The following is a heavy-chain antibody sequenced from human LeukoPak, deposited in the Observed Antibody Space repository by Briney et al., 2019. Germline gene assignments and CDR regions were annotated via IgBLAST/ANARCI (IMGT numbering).Heavy chain of an antibody. CDR1: GGSISSYY. Sequence: SETLSLTCTVSGGSISSYYWSWIRQPPGKGLEWIGYIYYSGSTNYNPSLKSRVTISVDTSKNQFSLKLSSVTAADTAVYYCARRDSSSWQLGYWGQGTLVTVSS. D-gene: IGHD6-13*01. V-gene: IGHV4-59*08. J-gene: IGHJ4*02. CDR2: IYYSGST. CDR3: ARRDSSSWQLGY.